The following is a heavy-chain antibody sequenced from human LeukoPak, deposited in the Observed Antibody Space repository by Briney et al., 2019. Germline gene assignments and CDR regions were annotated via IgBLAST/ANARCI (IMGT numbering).Heavy chain of an antibody. D-gene: IGHD3-10*01. Sequence: SETLSLTCSVSGGSISSYYWSWIRQPPGKGLEWIGYLYYSGSTNSNPSLKSRVTMSVDTSKNQFSLKLKSVTAADTAVYYCARGGSGISNAFDIWGQGTMVTVSS. CDR2: LYYSGST. J-gene: IGHJ3*02. V-gene: IGHV4-59*01. CDR3: ARGGSGISNAFDI. CDR1: GGSISSYY.